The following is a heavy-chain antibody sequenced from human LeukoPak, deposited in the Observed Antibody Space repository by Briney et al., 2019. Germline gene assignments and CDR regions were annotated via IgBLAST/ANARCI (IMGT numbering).Heavy chain of an antibody. Sequence: GGSLRLSCATSGFTFSHYGMHSVRQAPGKGLEWVAVIWSDGTDKYYGDSVKGRFTISRDNSKNTVYLQMNSLRVEDTAVYYCAKDAQRGFDFSNSLESWGQGTLVTVSS. V-gene: IGHV3-33*06. CDR1: GFTFSHYG. CDR3: AKDAQRGFDFSNSLES. CDR2: IWSDGTDK. D-gene: IGHD4-11*01. J-gene: IGHJ4*02.